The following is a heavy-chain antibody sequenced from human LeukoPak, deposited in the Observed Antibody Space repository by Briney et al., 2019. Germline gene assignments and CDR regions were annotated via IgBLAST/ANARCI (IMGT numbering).Heavy chain of an antibody. CDR1: GYTFTSYD. CDR2: MNPNSGNT. J-gene: IGHJ6*02. CDR3: ARILGSEYYYYYGMDV. V-gene: IGHV1-8*01. D-gene: IGHD3-10*01. Sequence: ASVKVSCKASGYTFTSYDINWVRQATGQGLEWMGWMNPNSGNTGYAQEFQGRVTMTRNTSISTAYMELSSLRSEDTAVYYCARILGSEYYYYYGMDVWGQGTTVTVSS.